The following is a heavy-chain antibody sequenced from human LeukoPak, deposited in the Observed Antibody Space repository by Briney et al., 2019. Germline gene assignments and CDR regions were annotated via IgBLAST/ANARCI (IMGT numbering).Heavy chain of an antibody. Sequence: GGSLRLSCAASGFTFSSYAMSWVRLAPGKGLEWVSAISNSGGNTHYADSVKGRFTISRDNSKNTLYLQMNNLRAEDTAVYYCAKDRGTYLGEYFQHWGQGTLVTVSS. CDR3: AKDRGTYLGEYFQH. J-gene: IGHJ1*01. D-gene: IGHD1-26*01. CDR1: GFTFSSYA. CDR2: ISNSGGNT. V-gene: IGHV3-23*01.